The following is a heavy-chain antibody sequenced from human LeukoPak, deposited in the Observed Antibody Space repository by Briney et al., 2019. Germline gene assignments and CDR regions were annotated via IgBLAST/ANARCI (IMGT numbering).Heavy chain of an antibody. Sequence: ETLXLTCSVSGDSIYWSWVRQSPGKGLQWIGTVYYSGATNYNPSLASRVTMSLDMSKSQFSLKLSSVTAADTAIYYCAVVTSHPRYFDHWGQGTLITVSS. CDR2: VYYSGAT. D-gene: IGHD2-21*02. CDR3: AVVTSHPRYFDH. CDR1: GDSIY. V-gene: IGHV4-59*01. J-gene: IGHJ4*02.